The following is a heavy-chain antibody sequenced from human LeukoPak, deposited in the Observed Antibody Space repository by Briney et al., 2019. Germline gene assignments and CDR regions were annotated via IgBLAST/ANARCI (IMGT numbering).Heavy chain of an antibody. CDR3: ATGTADAFDI. Sequence: SETLSLTCTVSGGSISSSSYYWGWIRQPPGKGLEWIGSIYCSGSTYYNPSLKSRVTVSVDTSKNQFSLKLSSVTAADTAVYYCATGTADAFDIWGQGTMVTVSS. D-gene: IGHD3-10*01. V-gene: IGHV4-39*07. CDR1: GGSISSSSYY. J-gene: IGHJ3*02. CDR2: IYCSGST.